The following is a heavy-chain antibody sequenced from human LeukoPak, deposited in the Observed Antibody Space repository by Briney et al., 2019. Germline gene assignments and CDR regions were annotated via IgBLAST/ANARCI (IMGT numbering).Heavy chain of an antibody. CDR3: ARDENCSGGSCYFSFDY. CDR1: GYTFTSYY. CDR2: INPSGGST. D-gene: IGHD2-15*01. V-gene: IGHV1-46*03. Sequence: ASVKVSCKASGYTFTSYYMHWVRQAPGQGLEWMGIINPSGGSTSYAQKFQGRVTMTRDTSTSTVYMELSSLRSEDTAVYYCARDENCSGGSCYFSFDYWDQGTLVTVSS. J-gene: IGHJ4*02.